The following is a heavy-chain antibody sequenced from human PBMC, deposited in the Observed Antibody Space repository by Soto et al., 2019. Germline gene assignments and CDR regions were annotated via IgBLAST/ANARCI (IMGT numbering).Heavy chain of an antibody. J-gene: IGHJ4*02. Sequence: VQLVESGGGVVQPGRSLRLSCAATGFTFGDYAMHWVRQAPGKGLEWVAVVSHDGRNTHYADSVKGRFTISRDSSKNTVSLEMTSLRAEDTAVYYCAKGGRQWLVTSDFNYWGQGALVTVSS. CDR1: GFTFGDYA. CDR3: AKGGRQWLVTSDFNY. CDR2: VSHDGRNT. D-gene: IGHD6-19*01. V-gene: IGHV3-30*18.